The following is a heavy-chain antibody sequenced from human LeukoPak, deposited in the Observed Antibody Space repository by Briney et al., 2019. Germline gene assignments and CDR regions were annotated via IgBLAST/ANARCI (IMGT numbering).Heavy chain of an antibody. V-gene: IGHV3-21*04. CDR2: ISSSSSYI. D-gene: IGHD3-9*01. CDR3: ARRNDILTGYQIETTNGFDP. J-gene: IGHJ5*02. Sequence: GGSLRLSCAASGFTFSSYSMNWVRQAPGKGLEWVSSISSSSSYIYYADSVKGRFTISRDNAKNSLYLQMNSLRAEDTAMYYCARRNDILTGYQIETTNGFDPWGQGTLVTVSS. CDR1: GFTFSSYS.